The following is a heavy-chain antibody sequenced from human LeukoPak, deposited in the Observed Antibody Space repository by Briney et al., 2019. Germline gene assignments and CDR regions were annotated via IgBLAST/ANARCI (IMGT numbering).Heavy chain of an antibody. D-gene: IGHD3-22*01. CDR3: ARAPRPRYYYDSSGYYYFDY. Sequence: SETLSLTCTVSGGSISSYYWSWIRQPPGKGLEWIGYIYYSGSTNYNPSLKSRVTISVDTSKNQLSLKLSSVTAADTAVYYCARAPRPRYYYDSSGYYYFDYWGQGTLVTVSS. CDR2: IYYSGST. CDR1: GGSISSYY. J-gene: IGHJ4*02. V-gene: IGHV4-59*01.